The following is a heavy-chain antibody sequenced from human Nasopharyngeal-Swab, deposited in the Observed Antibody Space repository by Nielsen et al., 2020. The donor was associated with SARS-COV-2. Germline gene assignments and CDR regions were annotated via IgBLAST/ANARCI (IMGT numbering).Heavy chain of an antibody. D-gene: IGHD3-10*01. J-gene: IGHJ4*02. CDR3: ARGRLLVPPDY. V-gene: IGHV1-3*01. CDR2: INAGNGDT. Sequence: ASVKVSCKASGYTFTSYVMHWVRQAPGQRLEWMGWINAGNGDTKYSEKFQGRVTITRETSASTAYMELSSLGSEDTAVYYCARGRLLVPPDYWGQGTLVTVSS. CDR1: GYTFTSYV.